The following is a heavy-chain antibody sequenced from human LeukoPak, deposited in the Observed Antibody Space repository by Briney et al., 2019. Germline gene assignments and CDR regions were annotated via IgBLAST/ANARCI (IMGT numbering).Heavy chain of an antibody. CDR3: ARALTIFGVVVGY. Sequence: PGRSLRLSCAASGFSFSSYSMNWVRQAPGERLEWVSSISSSSSYIYYAASVKGRFTTSRDNAMNSLYLQTNSLRAEDTAVYYCARALTIFGVVVGYWGQGTLVTVSS. V-gene: IGHV3-21*01. CDR1: GFSFSSYS. CDR2: ISSSSSYI. D-gene: IGHD3-3*01. J-gene: IGHJ4*02.